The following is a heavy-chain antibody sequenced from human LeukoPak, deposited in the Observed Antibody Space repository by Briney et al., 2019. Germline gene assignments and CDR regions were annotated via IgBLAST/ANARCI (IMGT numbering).Heavy chain of an antibody. V-gene: IGHV7-4-1*02. J-gene: IGHJ4*02. CDR3: ARDSYSSSWYWGDYYFDY. D-gene: IGHD6-13*01. CDR2: INTNTGNP. Sequence: ASVKVSCKTSGYTFTIHAMNWVRQAPGQGLEWMGWINTNTGNPTYAQGFTGRFVFSLDSSASTAYLQISGLKAEDTAVYYCARDSYSSSWYWGDYYFDYWGQGTLVTVSS. CDR1: GYTFTIHA.